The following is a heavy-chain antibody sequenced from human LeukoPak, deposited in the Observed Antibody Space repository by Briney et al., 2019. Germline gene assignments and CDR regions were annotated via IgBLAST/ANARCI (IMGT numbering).Heavy chain of an antibody. J-gene: IGHJ5*02. V-gene: IGHV1-18*01. D-gene: IGHD5-12*01. CDR2: ISAYNGNT. CDR3: ARHLYSGYDLGGNWFDP. CDR1: GYTFTSYG. Sequence: ASVKVSCKASGYTFTSYGISWVRQASGQGLEWMGWISAYNGNTNYAQKLQGRVTMTTDTSTSTAYMELRSLRSDDTAVYYCARHLYSGYDLGGNWFDPWGQGTLVTVSS.